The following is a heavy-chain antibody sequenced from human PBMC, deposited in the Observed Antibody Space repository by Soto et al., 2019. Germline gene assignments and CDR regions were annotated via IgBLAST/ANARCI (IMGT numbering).Heavy chain of an antibody. Sequence: QVQLVQSAAEVKKPGASVKVSCKASGYTFTSYGISWVRQVPGQGLEWMGWISAYNGYTNYAQNMKGRLTVTTDTSTNTAYMELRGLRSDDTAVYYCARDYLAVSGTPLWGHWGQGTLVTVSS. J-gene: IGHJ4*02. CDR3: ARDYLAVSGTPLWGH. CDR1: GYTFTSYG. V-gene: IGHV1-18*01. D-gene: IGHD6-19*01. CDR2: ISAYNGYT.